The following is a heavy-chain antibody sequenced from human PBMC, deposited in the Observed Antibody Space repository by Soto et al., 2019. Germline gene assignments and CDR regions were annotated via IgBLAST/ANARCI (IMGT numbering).Heavy chain of an antibody. CDR1: GFTFSSYS. CDR2: ISSSSSYI. CDR3: ARDAALYSSSPLY. D-gene: IGHD6-6*01. V-gene: IGHV3-21*01. J-gene: IGHJ4*02. Sequence: PGGSLRLSCAASGFTFSSYSMNWVRQAPGKGLEWVSSISSSSSYIYYADSVKGRFTISRDNAKNSLYLQMNSLRAEDTAVYYCARDAALYSSSPLYWGQGTLVTVSS.